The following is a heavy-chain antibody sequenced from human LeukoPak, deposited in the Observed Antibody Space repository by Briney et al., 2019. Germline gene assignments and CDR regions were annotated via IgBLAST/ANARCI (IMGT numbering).Heavy chain of an antibody. Sequence: GGSLRLSCAASEFSVGSNYMTWVRQAPGKGLEWVSSISSSSSYIYYADSVKGRFTISRDNAKNSLYLQMNSLRAADTAVYYCARAKRNGFDIWGQGTMVTVSS. J-gene: IGHJ3*02. CDR3: ARAKRNGFDI. CDR2: ISSSSSYI. CDR1: EFSVGSNY. V-gene: IGHV3-21*01.